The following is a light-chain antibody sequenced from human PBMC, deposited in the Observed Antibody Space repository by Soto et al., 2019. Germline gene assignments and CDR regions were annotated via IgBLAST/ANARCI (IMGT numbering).Light chain of an antibody. CDR3: SSYTRSSTSYV. J-gene: IGLJ1*01. CDR1: SSDVGNYNY. Sequence: QSVLTQPPSASGSPGQSVTISCTGTSSDVGNYNYVSWYQQHPGKAPKLMIYEVSNRPSRVSNRFSGSKSGNTASLTISGLQAEDEADYYCSSYTRSSTSYVFGTGTKLTVL. V-gene: IGLV2-14*01. CDR2: EVS.